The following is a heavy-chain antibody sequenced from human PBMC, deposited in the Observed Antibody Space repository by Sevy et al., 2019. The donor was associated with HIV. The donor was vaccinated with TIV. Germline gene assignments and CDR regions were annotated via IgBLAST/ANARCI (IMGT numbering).Heavy chain of an antibody. CDR3: ARDEQTYGDYDYFDY. J-gene: IGHJ4*02. V-gene: IGHV3-48*01. D-gene: IGHD4-17*01. CDR1: GFTFSSYS. Sequence: GGSLRLSCAASGFTFSSYSMHWVRQAPGKGLEWASYISSSSSSIFYADSVKRRFTISRDNAKKSLYLQMNSLTAEDTAVYYCARDEQTYGDYDYFDYWGQGTLVTVSS. CDR2: ISSSSSSI.